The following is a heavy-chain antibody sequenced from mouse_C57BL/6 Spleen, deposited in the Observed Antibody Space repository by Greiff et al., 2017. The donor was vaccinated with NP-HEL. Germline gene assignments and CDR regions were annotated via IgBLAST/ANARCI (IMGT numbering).Heavy chain of an antibody. CDR2: FYPGSGSI. V-gene: IGHV1-62-2*01. CDR3: ARHKGYYAFFDY. J-gene: IGHJ2*01. Sequence: VQLQQSGAELVKPGASVKLSCKASGYTFTEYSINWVKQRSGQGLEWIGCFYPGSGSIRYNEKFKDKATLTADKSSSTVYMELSRLTSEDSAVYFCARHKGYYAFFDYWGQGTTLTVSS. D-gene: IGHD1-1*01. CDR1: GYTFTEYS.